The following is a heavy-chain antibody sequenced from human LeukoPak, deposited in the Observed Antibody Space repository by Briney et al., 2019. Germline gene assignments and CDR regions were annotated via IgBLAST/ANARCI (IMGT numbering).Heavy chain of an antibody. Sequence: KPSEALSLTCTVSGGSISSYYWSWIRQPPGKGLEWIGYIYYSGSTNYNPSLKSRVTISVDTSKNQFSLKLSSVTAADTAVYYCARTSYSSSSFPFDYWGQGTLVTVSS. D-gene: IGHD6-6*01. CDR1: GGSISSYY. V-gene: IGHV4-59*01. CDR2: IYYSGST. CDR3: ARTSYSSSSFPFDY. J-gene: IGHJ4*02.